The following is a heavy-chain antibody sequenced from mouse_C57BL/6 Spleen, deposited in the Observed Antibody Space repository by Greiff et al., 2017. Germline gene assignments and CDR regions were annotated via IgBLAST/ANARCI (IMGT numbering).Heavy chain of an antibody. CDR2: ICGDGST. J-gene: IGHJ4*01. Sequence: VQLVQSGPGLVAPSQSLSITCTVSGFSLTSYGVSWVRQPPAKGLEWLGVICGDGSTNYHSALISRVSISKDNSKWQGVLKLNSVQVDDRATYYCANIGINYAMDYWGQGTSVTVAS. V-gene: IGHV2-3*01. D-gene: IGHD2-14*01. CDR1: GFSLTSYG. CDR3: ANIGINYAMDY.